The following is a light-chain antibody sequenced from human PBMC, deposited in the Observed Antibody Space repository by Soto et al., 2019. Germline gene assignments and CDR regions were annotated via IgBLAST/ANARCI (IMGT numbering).Light chain of an antibody. Sequence: QSALTQPPSASGSPGQSVTISCTGTSSDVGGYHYVSWYQQHPGKAPKLMIHEVTKRPSGLPDRFSGSKSGNTASLTVSGLQGEDEADYYCSSYAGSNNLVFGGGTKLTVL. J-gene: IGLJ2*01. CDR2: EVT. V-gene: IGLV2-8*01. CDR1: SSDVGGYHY. CDR3: SSYAGSNNLV.